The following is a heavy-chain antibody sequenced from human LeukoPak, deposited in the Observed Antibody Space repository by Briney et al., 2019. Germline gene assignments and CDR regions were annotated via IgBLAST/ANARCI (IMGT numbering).Heavy chain of an antibody. Sequence: GGSLRLSCAASGFTFSSYAMSWVRQAPGKGLEWVSAISGSGGNTYYADSVKGRFTISRDNAKNTLYLQMNRLRTEDTAVYYCARGGGGRYSSGWYEDAFDIWGQGTMATVSS. CDR3: ARGGGGRYSSGWYEDAFDI. D-gene: IGHD6-19*01. V-gene: IGHV3-23*01. CDR2: ISGSGGNT. J-gene: IGHJ3*02. CDR1: GFTFSSYA.